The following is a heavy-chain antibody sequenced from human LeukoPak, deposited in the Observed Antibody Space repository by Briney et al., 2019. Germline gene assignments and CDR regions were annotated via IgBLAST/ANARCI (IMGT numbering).Heavy chain of an antibody. Sequence: GGSLRLSCVASGFTFSSYWMHWVRQAPGKGLVWVSRIKIDGSGTGYADSVKGRFTISRDNAKNTLYLQMNSLRADDTAVYYCARDSTVSDFDYWGQGTLVTVSA. D-gene: IGHD4-17*01. V-gene: IGHV3-74*01. CDR2: IKIDGSGT. J-gene: IGHJ4*02. CDR3: ARDSTVSDFDY. CDR1: GFTFSSYW.